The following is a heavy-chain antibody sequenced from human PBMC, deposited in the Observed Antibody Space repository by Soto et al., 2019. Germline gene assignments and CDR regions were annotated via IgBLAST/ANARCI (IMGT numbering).Heavy chain of an antibody. D-gene: IGHD2-21*01. Sequence: RWSLRLSWVASGFSFRNYGMHWVRQAPGKGLEWVAVISYEEINNKNYADSVKGRFTISRDNSKNTLFLQMNRLRAADTDVYYCARDFAIGPPYRQCLRRLFDYLGQGT. CDR3: ARDFAIGPPYRQCLRRLFDY. J-gene: IGHJ4*02. V-gene: IGHV3-30*03. CDR1: GFSFRNYG. CDR2: ISYEEINNK.